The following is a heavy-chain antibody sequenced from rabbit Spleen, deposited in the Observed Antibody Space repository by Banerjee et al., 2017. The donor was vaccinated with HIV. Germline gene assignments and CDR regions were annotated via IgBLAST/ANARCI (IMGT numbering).Heavy chain of an antibody. CDR1: GFSFSTNYV. Sequence: QEQLVESGGGLVQPGGSLKLSCKASGFSFSTNYVICWVRQAPGKGLEWIACISANSGSTYYASWAKGRFTISKTSSTTVTLQMTSLTAADTAAYFCARDGYSRGWGIILYYFNLWGQGPWSPS. CDR2: ISANSGST. V-gene: IGHV1S45*01. D-gene: IGHD4-1*01. J-gene: IGHJ4*01. CDR3: ARDGYSRGWGIILYYFNL.